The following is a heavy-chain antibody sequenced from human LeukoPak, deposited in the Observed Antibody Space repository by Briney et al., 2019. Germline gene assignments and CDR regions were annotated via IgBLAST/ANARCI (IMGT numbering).Heavy chain of an antibody. CDR1: GFTFSSYS. CDR3: AREVAAAGSDY. CDR2: ISSSSTYR. D-gene: IGHD6-13*01. V-gene: IGHV3-21*01. J-gene: IGHJ4*02. Sequence: GGSPRLSCAASGFTFSSYSMNWVRQAPGKGLEWVSSISSSSTYRYYADSLKGRFTVSRDNTKNSLYLQMNSLRAEDTAVYYCAREVAAAGSDYWGQGTLVTVSS.